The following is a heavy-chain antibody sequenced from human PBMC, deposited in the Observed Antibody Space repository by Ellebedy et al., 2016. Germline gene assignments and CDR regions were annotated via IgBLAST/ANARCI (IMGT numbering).Heavy chain of an antibody. D-gene: IGHD3-9*01. Sequence: SLKISXVASGFTFDDYAMHWVRQVPGKGPEWVSSIGWNSDNIGYTDSVKDRFTISRDNAKNSLYLQMNSLRAEDTALYYCAKDMDDATGYIGVDYWGQGTLVTVSS. CDR3: AKDMDDATGYIGVDY. CDR2: IGWNSDNI. V-gene: IGHV3-9*01. J-gene: IGHJ4*02. CDR1: GFTFDDYA.